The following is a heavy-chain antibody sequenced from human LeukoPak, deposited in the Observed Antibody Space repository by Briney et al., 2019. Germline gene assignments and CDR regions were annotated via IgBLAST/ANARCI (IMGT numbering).Heavy chain of an antibody. CDR1: GYTFTGYY. V-gene: IGHV1-2*02. Sequence: ASVKVSCKASGYTFTGYYMHWVRQAPGQGLVWMGWINPNSGGTNYAQRFQGRVTMTRDTSISTAYMELSRLRSDDTAVYYCARDTYGDYPLDYWGQGTLVTVSS. CDR2: INPNSGGT. J-gene: IGHJ4*02. D-gene: IGHD4-17*01. CDR3: ARDTYGDYPLDY.